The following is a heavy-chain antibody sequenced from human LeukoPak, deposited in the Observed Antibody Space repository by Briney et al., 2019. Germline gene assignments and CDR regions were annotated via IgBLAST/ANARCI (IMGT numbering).Heavy chain of an antibody. V-gene: IGHV5-10-1*01. CDR3: AREDILTGYDL. D-gene: IGHD3-9*01. CDR1: GYSFASYW. Sequence: GESLKISCKGSGYSFASYWISWVRQMPGKGLEWMGRIDPSDSYINYSPSFQGHVTISVDKSLSTAYLQWSSLKASDTAMYYCAREDILTGYDLWGQGTLVTVSS. CDR2: IDPSDSYI. J-gene: IGHJ4*02.